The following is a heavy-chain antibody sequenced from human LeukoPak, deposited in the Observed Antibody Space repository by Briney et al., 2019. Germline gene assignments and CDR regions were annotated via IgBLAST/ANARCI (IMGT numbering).Heavy chain of an antibody. CDR2: INPNSGDT. Sequence: ASVKVSCKASGYTFTDYYLHWVRQAPGQGLEWMGWINPNSGDTNYAQKFQGRVTMTRDTSISAAFMDVSRLTSDDTAVYYCAGAVGLESPSNVYGGSWYPWLDPWGQGNLVTVSS. J-gene: IGHJ5*02. CDR3: AGAVGLESPSNVYGGSWYPWLDP. V-gene: IGHV1-2*02. CDR1: GYTFTDYY. D-gene: IGHD2-15*01.